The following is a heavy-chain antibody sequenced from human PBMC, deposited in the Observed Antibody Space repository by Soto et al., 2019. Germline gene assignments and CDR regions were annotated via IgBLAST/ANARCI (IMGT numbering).Heavy chain of an antibody. D-gene: IGHD3-9*01. J-gene: IGHJ6*02. CDR2: IYYSGST. Sequence: NPSETLSLTCTVSGDSIRSGNHYWSWIRQPPGKGLEWIGYIYYSGSTYYSPSLKSRVTISVDTSKNQFSLKLNSVTAADTAVYYCARVGILTVYGCMDVWGQGTTVTVSS. CDR3: ARVGILTVYGCMDV. CDR1: GDSIRSGNHY. V-gene: IGHV4-30-4*01.